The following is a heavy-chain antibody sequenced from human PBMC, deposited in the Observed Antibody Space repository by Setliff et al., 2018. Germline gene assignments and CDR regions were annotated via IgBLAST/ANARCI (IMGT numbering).Heavy chain of an antibody. CDR2: IYYSGNT. CDR1: GSSFSSYS. CDR3: ARGPPGYYYYMNV. V-gene: IGHV4-59*01. Sequence: SETLSLTCTVSGSSFSSYSWSWIRQPPGKGLEWIGYIYYSGNTNYNPSLKSRVTISGDTSQNYFSLKLTSVTEADTAVYYCARGPPGYYYYMNVWGQGTTVTVSS. J-gene: IGHJ6*03.